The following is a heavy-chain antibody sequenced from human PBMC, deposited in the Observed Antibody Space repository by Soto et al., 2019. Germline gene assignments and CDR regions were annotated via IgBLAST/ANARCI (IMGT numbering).Heavy chain of an antibody. Sequence: SETLSLTCTVSGGSISSGGYYWSWIRQHPGKGLEWIGYIYYSGSTYYNPSLKSRVTISVDTSKNQFSLKLSSVTAADTAVYYCARERVRFTFLSAGMDVWGQGTTVTVSS. CDR2: IYYSGST. J-gene: IGHJ6*02. CDR3: ARERVRFTFLSAGMDV. CDR1: GGSISSGGYY. D-gene: IGHD3-3*01. V-gene: IGHV4-31*03.